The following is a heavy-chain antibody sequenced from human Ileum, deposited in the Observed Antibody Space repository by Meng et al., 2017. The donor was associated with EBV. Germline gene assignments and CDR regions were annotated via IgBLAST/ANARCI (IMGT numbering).Heavy chain of an antibody. CDR1: GYSFTTYA. V-gene: IGHV1-3*01. CDR3: ARTGCSSSSCYDY. J-gene: IGHJ4*02. D-gene: IGHD2-2*01. Sequence: HVQLWQSGAEVKKPGASVKVSCKASGYSFTTYAMHWVRQAPGQRLEWMGWINAGNGNTKYSEKFQSRVTITRDTAASTAYVELSSLRSEDTAVYYCARTGCSSSSCYDYWGQGTLVTVSS. CDR2: INAGNGNT.